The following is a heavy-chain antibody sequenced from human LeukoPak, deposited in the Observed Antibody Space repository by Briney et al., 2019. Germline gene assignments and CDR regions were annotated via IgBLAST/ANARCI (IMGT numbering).Heavy chain of an antibody. CDR1: GGSISSGGYY. CDR3: ARDPAVAGGTYFDY. CDR2: IYYSGST. D-gene: IGHD6-19*01. J-gene: IGHJ4*02. V-gene: IGHV4-31*03. Sequence: SQTLSLTCTVSGGSISSGGYYWSWIRQHPGKGLEWIGYIYYSGSTYYNPSLKSRVTISVDTSKNQFSLKLSSVTAADTAVYYCARDPAVAGGTYFDYWGQGTLVTVSS.